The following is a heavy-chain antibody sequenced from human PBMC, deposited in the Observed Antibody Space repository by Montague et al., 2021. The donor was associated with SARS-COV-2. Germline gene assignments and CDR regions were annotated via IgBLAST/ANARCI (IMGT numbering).Heavy chain of an antibody. CDR2: IFYYGYT. Sequence: SQTLSLTCTVSGGTVRDYYWNWIRQTPGKGLEWIGNIFYYGYTKYNPSLERRVTLSVDTPGNQFFLSLRSVTATDTATYFCARHSVSEDGTFFRSYFDPWGQGAQVIVSS. CDR3: ARHSVSEDGTFFRSYFDP. CDR1: GGTVRDYY. J-gene: IGHJ5*02. D-gene: IGHD1-1*01. V-gene: IGHV4-59*08.